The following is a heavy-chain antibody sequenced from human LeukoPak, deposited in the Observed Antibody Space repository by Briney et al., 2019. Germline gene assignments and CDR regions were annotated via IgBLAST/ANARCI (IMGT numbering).Heavy chain of an antibody. D-gene: IGHD1-26*01. J-gene: IGHJ3*02. V-gene: IGHV1-46*01. CDR2: INPTTGDT. CDR1: GYTFPRYY. CDR3: ARYGFSAVWQGGWHAFDI. Sequence: ASVKVSCKASGYTFPRYYMHWVGQAPGQGLAGMGIINPTTGDTTYAQKFQGRLTMTRDMSTSTVYMELSSLTSEDTAVFYCARYGFSAVWQGGWHAFDIWGQGTVVTVSS.